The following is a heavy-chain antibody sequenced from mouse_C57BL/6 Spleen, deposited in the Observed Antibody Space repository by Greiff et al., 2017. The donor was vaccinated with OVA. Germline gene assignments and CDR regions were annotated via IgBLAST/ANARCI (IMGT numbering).Heavy chain of an antibody. CDR1: GYTFPSSW. CDR3: ERHGVYGSIWYCDV. CDR2: IDPNSGGT. Sequence: QVQLQQPGAELVTPGASVTLSCKASGYTFPSSWMHWVKPRPGRGLEWIGRIDPNSGGTKYNEKFKSKATLTVDKPSSTADMQLSSLTSEDSAVYYCERHGVYGSIWYCDVWGTGTTVTVSS. V-gene: IGHV1-72*01. D-gene: IGHD1-1*01. J-gene: IGHJ1*03.